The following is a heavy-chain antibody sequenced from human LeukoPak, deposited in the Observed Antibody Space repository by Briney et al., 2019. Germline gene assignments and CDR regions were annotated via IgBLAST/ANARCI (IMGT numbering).Heavy chain of an antibody. CDR3: ARRWNYGRNYYIDV. CDR1: GGSFSNYY. V-gene: IGHV4-34*01. J-gene: IGHJ6*03. D-gene: IGHD1-7*01. CDR2: INDSGRI. Sequence: SETLSLTCAVYGGSFSNYYWSWIRQPPGKGLEWIGEINDSGRINYNPSLMSRVTVSVDTSKNQFSLRLTSVTATGTAAYYCARRWNYGRNYYIDVWGNGATVSVSS.